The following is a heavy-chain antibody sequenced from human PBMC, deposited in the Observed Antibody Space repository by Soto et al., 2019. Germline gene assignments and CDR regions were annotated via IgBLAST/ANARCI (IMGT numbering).Heavy chain of an antibody. V-gene: IGHV3-33*01. CDR1: GFTFSSYG. CDR2: IWYDGSNK. Sequence: GGSLRLSCAASGFTFSSYGMHWVRQAPGKGLEWVAVIWYDGSNKYYADSVKGRFTISRDNSKNTLYLQMNSLRAEDTAVYYCARDLVYGDPQGFDYWGQGTLVTVSS. D-gene: IGHD4-17*01. J-gene: IGHJ4*02. CDR3: ARDLVYGDPQGFDY.